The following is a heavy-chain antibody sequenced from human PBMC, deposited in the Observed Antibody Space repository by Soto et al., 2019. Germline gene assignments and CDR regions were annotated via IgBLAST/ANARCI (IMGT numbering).Heavy chain of an antibody. CDR3: AKRRGAGGHFDY. V-gene: IGHV3-23*01. D-gene: IGHD2-15*01. Sequence: DVQLLESGGGLVQPEGSLRLCCAASGFTFSSYAMGWVRQGPGKGLEWVAVVSIGGSTHYADSVRGRFTISRDNSKNTQSLQMNSLTAEDTAVYFCAKRRGAGGHFDYWGQGALVTVSS. CDR1: GFTFSSYA. J-gene: IGHJ4*02. CDR2: VSIGGST.